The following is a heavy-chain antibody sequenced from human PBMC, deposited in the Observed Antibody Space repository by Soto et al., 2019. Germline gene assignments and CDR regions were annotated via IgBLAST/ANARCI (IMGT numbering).Heavy chain of an antibody. CDR3: AYVITFGGVIVHFDP. J-gene: IGHJ5*02. D-gene: IGHD3-16*02. V-gene: IGHV1-18*01. CDR1: GYTFTSYG. Sequence: QVQLVQSGAEVKKPGASVKVPCKASGYTFTSYGISWVRQAPGQGLEWMGWIRAYNGNTNYAQKPQGRVTMTTDTSTSTADMERRSLRSDDTAVYYCAYVITFGGVIVHFDPWGQGTLVTVSS. CDR2: IRAYNGNT.